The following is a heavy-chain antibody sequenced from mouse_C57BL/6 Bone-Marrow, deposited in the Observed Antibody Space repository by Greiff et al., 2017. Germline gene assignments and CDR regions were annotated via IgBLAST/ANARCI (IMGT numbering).Heavy chain of an antibody. Sequence: QVQLQQPGAELVKPGASVKMSCKASGYTFTSYWITWVTQRPGQGLEWIGDIYPGSGSTNYTEKFKRKATLTVDTSSSTAYMQLSSLTSEDSAVYYCARPYHGNYWYFDVWGKGTTVTVSS. D-gene: IGHD2-10*01. CDR3: ARPYHGNYWYFDV. J-gene: IGHJ1*03. CDR2: IYPGSGST. V-gene: IGHV1-55*01. CDR1: GYTFTSYW.